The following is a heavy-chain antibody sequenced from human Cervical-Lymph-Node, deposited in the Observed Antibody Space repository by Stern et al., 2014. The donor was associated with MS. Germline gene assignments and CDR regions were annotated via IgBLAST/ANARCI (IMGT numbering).Heavy chain of an antibody. Sequence: VQLAESGAEVKKPGSSVKVSCKASGGTFSSYAISWGRQAPGQGLEGMGGIIPIFGTANYAQKFQGRVTITADESTSTAYMELSSLRSEDTAVYYCARARFGDAPSYYYYYGMDVWGQGTTVTVSS. CDR3: ARARFGDAPSYYYYYGMDV. V-gene: IGHV1-69*01. D-gene: IGHD3-10*01. J-gene: IGHJ6*02. CDR2: IIPIFGTA. CDR1: GGTFSSYA.